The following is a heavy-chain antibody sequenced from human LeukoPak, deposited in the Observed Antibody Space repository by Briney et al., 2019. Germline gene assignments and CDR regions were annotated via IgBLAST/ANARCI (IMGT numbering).Heavy chain of an antibody. V-gene: IGHV3-7*03. J-gene: IGHJ4*02. Sequence: GGSLRLSCAASGFTFSSYWMSWVRQAPGKGLEWVANIKQDGSEKYYVDSVKGRFTISRDNAKNSLYLQMNSLRAEDTAVYYCAREISTTDVGSDYFDYWGQGTLVTVSS. CDR1: GFTFSSYW. D-gene: IGHD4-17*01. CDR3: AREISTTDVGSDYFDY. CDR2: IKQDGSEK.